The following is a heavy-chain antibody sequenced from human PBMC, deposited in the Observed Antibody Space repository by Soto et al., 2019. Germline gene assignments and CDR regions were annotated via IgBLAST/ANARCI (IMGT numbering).Heavy chain of an antibody. J-gene: IGHJ6*02. CDR2: IYASGTT. Sequence: ASEALSLTCTVSGGSISSDSWSWARQPPGKGLEWIGYIYASGTTNYSPSLKSRVTISLDTSKNQFSLKLSSVTAADTAVYYCARVSDFHDYGMDVWGPGTTVTVSS. CDR1: GGSISSDS. CDR3: ARVSDFHDYGMDV. V-gene: IGHV4-59*01.